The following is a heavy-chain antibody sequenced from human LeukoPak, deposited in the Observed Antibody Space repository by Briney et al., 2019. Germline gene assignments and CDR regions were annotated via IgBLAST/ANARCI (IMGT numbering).Heavy chain of an antibody. D-gene: IGHD3-3*01. Sequence: GGSLRLSCAASGFTFSSYGMHWVRQAPGKGLEWVAFIRYDGSNKYYADSVKGRFTISRDNSKNTLYLQMNSLRAEDTAVYYCARAEFYDFWSGYYTGGRYYYYYMDVWGKGTTVTVSS. V-gene: IGHV3-30*02. CDR2: IRYDGSNK. J-gene: IGHJ6*03. CDR3: ARAEFYDFWSGYYTGGRYYYYYMDV. CDR1: GFTFSSYG.